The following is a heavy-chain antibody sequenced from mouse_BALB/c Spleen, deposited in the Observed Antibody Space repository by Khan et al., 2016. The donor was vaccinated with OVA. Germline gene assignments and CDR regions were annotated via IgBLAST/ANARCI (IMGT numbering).Heavy chain of an antibody. CDR3: TRFITTTTGYYYAIDY. V-gene: IGHV5-6*03. J-gene: IGHJ4*01. CDR2: ISSGGTST. Sequence: EVQLLESGGGLVNPGGSLKLSCAASGFIFSSYGMSWVRQTPDKRLEWVATISSGGTSTYYPDRVKGQFPIPRANAKNTLFLQMSSLKFKDTAMYYCTRFITTTTGYYYAIDYWGQGTSVTVSS. CDR1: GFIFSSYG. D-gene: IGHD1-2*01.